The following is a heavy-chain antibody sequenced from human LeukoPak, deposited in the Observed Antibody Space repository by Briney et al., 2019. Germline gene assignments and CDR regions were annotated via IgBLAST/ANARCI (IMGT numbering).Heavy chain of an antibody. V-gene: IGHV4-39*01. J-gene: IGHJ6*02. Sequence: PSETLSLTCTVSGGSIGSSSYYWGWIRQPPGKGLEWIGSIYYSGSTYYNPSLKSRVTISVDTSKNQFSLKLSSVTAADTAVYYCARLRLMVAAISDYYYYGMDVWGQGTTVTVSS. CDR1: GGSIGSSSYY. CDR3: ARLRLMVAAISDYYYYGMDV. D-gene: IGHD2-15*01. CDR2: IYYSGST.